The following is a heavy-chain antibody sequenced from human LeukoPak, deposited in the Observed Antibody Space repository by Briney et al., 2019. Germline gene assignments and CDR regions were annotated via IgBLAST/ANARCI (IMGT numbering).Heavy chain of an antibody. CDR2: ISYDGSNK. Sequence: GGSLRLSCAASGFTFSSFGMHWARQPPERGREGGAVISYDGSNKYYADSVKGRFTISRDNSKNTLYLQMNSLRAEDTAVYYCAREGDYYDSSGYSRGYFDYWGQGTLVTVSS. D-gene: IGHD3-22*01. J-gene: IGHJ4*02. CDR3: AREGDYYDSSGYSRGYFDY. CDR1: GFTFSSFG. V-gene: IGHV3-30*03.